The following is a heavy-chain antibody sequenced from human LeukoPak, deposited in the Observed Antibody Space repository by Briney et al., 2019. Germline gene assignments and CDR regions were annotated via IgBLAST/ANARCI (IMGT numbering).Heavy chain of an antibody. D-gene: IGHD1-26*01. CDR1: GGSISSYY. V-gene: IGHV4-59*12. CDR2: IYYSGST. CDR3: ARDSIVGAHFY. J-gene: IGHJ4*02. Sequence: SETLSLTCTVSGGSISSYYWSWIRQPPGKGLEWIGYIYYSGSTNYNPSLKSRVTISVDTSKNQFSLKLSSVIAADTAIYYCARDSIVGAHFYWGQGTLVTVSS.